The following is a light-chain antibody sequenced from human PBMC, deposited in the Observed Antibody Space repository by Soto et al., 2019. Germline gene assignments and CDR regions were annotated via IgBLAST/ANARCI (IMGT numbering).Light chain of an antibody. Sequence: DIQMTQSPSSLSASLGDRVTITCRASQRIATYLNWYRQKPGKAPELLIYAASSLQSGVPSTLRGSGSGTDFTLTISSLQPDDFATYYCQQSYSTPRTFGQGTKLEI. CDR3: QQSYSTPRT. V-gene: IGKV1-39*01. J-gene: IGKJ2*01. CDR1: QRIATY. CDR2: AAS.